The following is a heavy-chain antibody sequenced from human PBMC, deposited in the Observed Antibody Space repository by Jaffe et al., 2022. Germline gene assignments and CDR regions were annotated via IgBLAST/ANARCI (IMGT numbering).Heavy chain of an antibody. J-gene: IGHJ4*02. V-gene: IGHV5-51*03. CDR2: IYPGDSDT. CDR3: VRRGETMVRGVIQKFDDY. Sequence: EVQLVQSGAEVKKPGESLKISCKGSGYSFTSYWIGWVRQMPGKGLEWMGIIYPGDSDTRYSPSFQGQVTISADKSISTAYLQWSSLKASDTAMYYCVRRGETMVRGVIQKFDDYWGQGTLVTVSS. CDR1: GYSFTSYW. D-gene: IGHD3-10*01.